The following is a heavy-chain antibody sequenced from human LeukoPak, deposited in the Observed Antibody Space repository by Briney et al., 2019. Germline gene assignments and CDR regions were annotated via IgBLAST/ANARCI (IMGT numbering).Heavy chain of an antibody. CDR3: AKDPGEAAIPLYSGV. CDR1: GFTFSSYG. CDR2: VRYDGSSE. D-gene: IGHD2-2*02. J-gene: IGHJ6*03. V-gene: IGHV3-30*02. Sequence: GGSLRLSCSASGFTFSSYGMHWVRQAPGKGLEWVAFVRYDGSSEYYADSVKGRFTISRDNSRSTLYLQMNSLRAEDTAVYYCAKDPGEAAIPLYSGVWGKGTTVTVSS.